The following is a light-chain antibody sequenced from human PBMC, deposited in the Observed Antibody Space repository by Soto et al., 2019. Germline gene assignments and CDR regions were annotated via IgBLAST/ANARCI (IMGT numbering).Light chain of an antibody. CDR3: MQALQTPT. CDR2: LGS. V-gene: IGKV2-28*01. Sequence: DIVMTQSPLSLPVPPGEPASISCRSSQSLLHSNGYNYLDWYLQKRGQSPQLLIYLGSNRASGVPDRFSGSGSGKDFTLKISTVEAEDVGVYYCMQALQTPTFGQGTKVDI. J-gene: IGKJ1*01. CDR1: QSLLHSNGYNY.